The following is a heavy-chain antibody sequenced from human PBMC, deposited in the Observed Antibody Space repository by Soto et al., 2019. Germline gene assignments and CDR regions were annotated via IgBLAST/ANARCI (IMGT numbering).Heavy chain of an antibody. CDR3: ARMRRNGDTAMGGYYGMDV. J-gene: IGHJ6*02. D-gene: IGHD5-18*01. V-gene: IGHV2-26*01. CDR2: IFSNDEK. Sequence: QVTLKESGPVLVKPTETLTLTCTVSGFSLSNARMGVSWIRQPPGKALEWLAHIFSNDEKSYSTPMKSRLTIAQDTXXSXVXXTMTNMDPVDTATYYCARMRRNGDTAMGGYYGMDVWGHGTTVTVSS. CDR1: GFSLSNARMG.